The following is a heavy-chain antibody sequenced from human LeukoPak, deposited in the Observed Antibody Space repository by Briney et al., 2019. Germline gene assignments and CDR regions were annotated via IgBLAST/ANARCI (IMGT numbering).Heavy chain of an antibody. Sequence: GGSLRLSCAASGLTVRTNYMSWVRQAPGEGLQWVSTIYGGGSTYYADSVKGRFTISRDISKNTVYLQINSLRAEDTAIYYCSRGGDRNNVVCYYFDWWGQGTLVTVSS. CDR3: SRGGDRNNVVCYYFDW. CDR1: GLTVRTNY. V-gene: IGHV3-66*01. J-gene: IGHJ4*02. CDR2: IYGGGST. D-gene: IGHD2-8*01.